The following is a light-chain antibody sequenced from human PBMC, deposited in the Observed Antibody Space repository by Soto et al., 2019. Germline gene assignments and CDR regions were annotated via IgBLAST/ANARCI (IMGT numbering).Light chain of an antibody. CDR3: QQSHSIPYI. Sequence: DIQMTQSPSSLSASVGDRVTITCRASQTISTYLNWYQQKPGKAPKLLIYAASSLQSGVPSRFSGRGSGTDFTLTISSLQPEDFATYFCQQSHSIPYIFGQGTKLQLK. CDR2: AAS. V-gene: IGKV1-39*01. J-gene: IGKJ2*01. CDR1: QTISTY.